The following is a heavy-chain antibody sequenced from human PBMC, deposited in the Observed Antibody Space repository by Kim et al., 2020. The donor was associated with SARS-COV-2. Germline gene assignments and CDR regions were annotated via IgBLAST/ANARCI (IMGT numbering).Heavy chain of an antibody. CDR3: ARDRGGKSNGSGSYLVGWGVPDY. Sequence: ASVKVSCKASGYTFTSYYMHWVRQAPGQGLEWMGIINPSGGSTSYAQKFQGRVTMTRDTSTSTVYMELSSLRSEDTAVYYCARDRGGKSNGSGSYLVGWGVPDYWGQGTLVTVSS. CDR2: INPSGGST. J-gene: IGHJ4*02. D-gene: IGHD1-26*01. CDR1: GYTFTSYY. V-gene: IGHV1-46*01.